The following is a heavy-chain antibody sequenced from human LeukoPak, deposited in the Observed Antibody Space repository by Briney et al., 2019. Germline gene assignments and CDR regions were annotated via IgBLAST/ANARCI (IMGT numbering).Heavy chain of an antibody. CDR2: ISGSSSAI. V-gene: IGHV3-48*01. Sequence: GGSLRLSCAASGFTFSAYNMIWVRQAPGKGPEWLSYISGSSSAIYYADSVQGRFTISRDNAKNSLSLQMSSLRVEDTAVYYCVRDRTLGVRDGFILAWGQGTLVTVSS. CDR3: VRDRTLGVRDGFILA. CDR1: GFTFSAYN. D-gene: IGHD5-24*01. J-gene: IGHJ5*02.